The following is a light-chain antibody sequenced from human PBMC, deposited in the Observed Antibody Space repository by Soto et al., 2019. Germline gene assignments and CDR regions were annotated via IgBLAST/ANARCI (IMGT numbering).Light chain of an antibody. J-gene: IGLJ3*02. CDR1: SSDVGSYNL. V-gene: IGLV2-23*02. CDR2: EVT. CDR3: CSDADSSTGV. Sequence: QSVLTQPASVSGSPGQSITISCTGTSSDVGSYNLVSWYQQHPGKAPKFMIYEVTKRPSGVSNRFSGSKSGNTASLTISGLQAEDEADYYCCSDADSSTGVFGGGTKLTVL.